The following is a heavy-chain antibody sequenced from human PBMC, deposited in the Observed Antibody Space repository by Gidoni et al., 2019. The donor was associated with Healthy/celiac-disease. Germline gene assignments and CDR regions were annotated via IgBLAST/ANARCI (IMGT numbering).Heavy chain of an antibody. CDR2: ISGSGGST. V-gene: IGHV3-23*01. Sequence: EVQLLESGGGLVQPGGSLRLSCAASGFTFSSYAISWVRQAPGKGLEWVSAISGSGGSTYYADSVKGRFTISRDNSKNTLYLQMNSLRAEDTAVYYCAKGGGLTLYYYYGMDVWGQGTTVTVSS. J-gene: IGHJ6*02. CDR1: GFTFSSYA. D-gene: IGHD5-12*01. CDR3: AKGGGLTLYYYYGMDV.